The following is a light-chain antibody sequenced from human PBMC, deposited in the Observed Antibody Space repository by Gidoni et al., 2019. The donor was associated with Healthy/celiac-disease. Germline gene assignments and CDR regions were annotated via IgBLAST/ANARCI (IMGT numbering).Light chain of an antibody. V-gene: IGKV4-1*01. Sequence: DIVMTPSPDYLAVSLGEGATINCTSSQSVFYSSNNKNYLAWYQQKPGQPPKLLIYWASTRESGVPDRFSGSGSGTDFTLTISSLQAEDVAVYYCQQYYSTPYTFGQGTKLEIK. CDR1: QSVFYSSNNKNY. CDR3: QQYYSTPYT. J-gene: IGKJ2*01. CDR2: WAS.